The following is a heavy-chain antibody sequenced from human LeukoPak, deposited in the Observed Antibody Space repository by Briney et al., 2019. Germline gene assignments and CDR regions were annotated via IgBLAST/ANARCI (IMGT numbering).Heavy chain of an antibody. J-gene: IGHJ1*01. CDR1: GYAFSNYG. CDR2: TSTYNGNT. V-gene: IGHV1-18*01. Sequence: GASVKVSRRASGYAFSNYGISWVRQAPGQGLEWLGWTSTYNGNTQYAQKFQGRVTMTTDTSTSTAYMELRSLRSDDTAVYYCAKDSTAGGGAFFQDWGQGTLVTVSS. CDR3: AKDSTAGGGAFFQD. D-gene: IGHD6-13*01.